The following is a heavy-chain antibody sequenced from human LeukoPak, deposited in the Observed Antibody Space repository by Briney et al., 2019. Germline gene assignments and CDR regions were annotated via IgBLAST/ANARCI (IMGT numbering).Heavy chain of an antibody. Sequence: PSETLSLTCTVSGYSISSGYYWGWIRQPPGKGLEWIGSIYHSGSTYYNPSLKSRVTISVDTSKNQFSLKLSSVTAADTAVYYCARAGYCSGGSCPPPYYYYYYMDVWGKGTTVTVSS. CDR2: IYHSGST. J-gene: IGHJ6*03. CDR1: GYSISSGYY. V-gene: IGHV4-38-2*02. CDR3: ARAGYCSGGSCPPPYYYYYYMDV. D-gene: IGHD2-15*01.